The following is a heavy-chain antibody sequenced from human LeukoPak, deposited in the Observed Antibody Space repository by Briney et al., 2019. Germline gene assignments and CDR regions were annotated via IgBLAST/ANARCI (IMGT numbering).Heavy chain of an antibody. V-gene: IGHV4-30-2*01. D-gene: IGHD1-7*01. CDR3: AYWSGTTEDAFDI. CDR2: IYHSGST. CDR1: GGSISSSGYY. Sequence: PSETLSLTCTVSGGSISSSGYYWSWIRQPPGKGLEWIGYIYHSGSTYYNPSLQSRVTISGDRSKNQFSLKLSSVTAADTAVYYCAYWSGTTEDAFDIWGQGTMVTVSS. J-gene: IGHJ3*02.